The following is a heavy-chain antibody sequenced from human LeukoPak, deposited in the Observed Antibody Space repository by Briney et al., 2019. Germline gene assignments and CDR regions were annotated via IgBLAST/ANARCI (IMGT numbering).Heavy chain of an antibody. Sequence: ASVKVSCKASGYTFTSYYMHWVRQAPGQGLEWMGIINPSGGSTSYAQKFQGRVTMTRDTSTSTVYMELSSLRSEDTAVYYCARSGRVSRAYCSSTSCYGSGNMDVWGKGTTVTVSS. CDR2: INPSGGST. V-gene: IGHV1-46*01. CDR3: ARSGRVSRAYCSSTSCYGSGNMDV. D-gene: IGHD2-2*01. CDR1: GYTFTSYY. J-gene: IGHJ6*03.